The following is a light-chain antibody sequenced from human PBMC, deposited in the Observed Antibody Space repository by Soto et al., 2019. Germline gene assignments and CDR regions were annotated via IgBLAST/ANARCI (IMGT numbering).Light chain of an antibody. CDR3: GSHAAGSTLI. CDR1: SSDVGGYNE. V-gene: IGLV2-14*03. J-gene: IGLJ2*01. CDR2: DVS. Sequence: QSVLTQPASVSGSPGQSTTISCTGTSSDVGGYNEVSWYQQRPGKAPKLMIYDVSNRPSGVSNRFSASKSGNTASLTISGLQAEDEAYYYCGSHAAGSTLIFGGGTQLTVL.